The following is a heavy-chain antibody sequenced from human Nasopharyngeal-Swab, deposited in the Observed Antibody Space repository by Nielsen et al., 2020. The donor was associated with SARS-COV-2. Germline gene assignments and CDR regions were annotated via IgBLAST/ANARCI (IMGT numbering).Heavy chain of an antibody. CDR1: GGSISSSSYY. CDR2: IYYSGST. J-gene: IGHJ3*02. V-gene: IGHV4-39*01. Sequence: SETLSLTCTVSGGSISSSSYYWGWIRQPPGKGLEWIGSIYYSGSTYYNPSLKSRVTISVDTSKNQFSLKLSSVTAADTAVYYCARRPSLRYFDWSLSPHAFDIWGQGTMVTVSS. D-gene: IGHD3-9*01. CDR3: ARRPSLRYFDWSLSPHAFDI.